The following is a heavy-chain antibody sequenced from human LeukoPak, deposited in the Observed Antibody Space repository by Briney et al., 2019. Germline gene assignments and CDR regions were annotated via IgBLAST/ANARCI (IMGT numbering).Heavy chain of an antibody. D-gene: IGHD2-8*02. J-gene: IGHJ4*02. V-gene: IGHV3-48*04. CDR2: ISSSSSTI. CDR3: ARGVPTGVDYFDY. CDR1: GFTFSTYG. Sequence: GRSLRLSCAASGFTFSTYGTHWVRQAPGKGLEWVSYISSSSSTIYYADSVKGRFTISRDNAKNSLYLQMNSLRAEDTAVYYCARGVPTGVDYFDYWGQGTLVTVSS.